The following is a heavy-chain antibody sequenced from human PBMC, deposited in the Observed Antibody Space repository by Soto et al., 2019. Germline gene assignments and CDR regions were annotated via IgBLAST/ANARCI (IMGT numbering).Heavy chain of an antibody. CDR3: ARGLSLYSSSWYYFDY. CDR1: GFTFSSYW. Sequence: ESGGGLVQPGGSLRLSCAASGFTFSSYWMSWVRQAPGKGLEWVANIKQDGSEKYYVDSVKGRFTISRDNAKNSLYLQMNSLRAEDTAVYYCARGLSLYSSSWYYFDYWGQGTLVTVSS. D-gene: IGHD6-13*01. CDR2: IKQDGSEK. J-gene: IGHJ4*02. V-gene: IGHV3-7*03.